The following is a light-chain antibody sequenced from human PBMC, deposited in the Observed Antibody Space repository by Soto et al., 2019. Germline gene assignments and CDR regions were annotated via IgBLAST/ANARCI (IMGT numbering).Light chain of an antibody. Sequence: QSALTQPASVSGSPGQSITISCTGTSSDVGSYNHVSWYQQHPGKAPKLMIYEVSKRPSGVSNRFSGSKSGNTASLTISVLQAEDEADYYCCSYAGSSTYVFGTGTKVTVL. CDR2: EVS. CDR3: CSYAGSSTYV. V-gene: IGLV2-23*02. J-gene: IGLJ1*01. CDR1: SSDVGSYNH.